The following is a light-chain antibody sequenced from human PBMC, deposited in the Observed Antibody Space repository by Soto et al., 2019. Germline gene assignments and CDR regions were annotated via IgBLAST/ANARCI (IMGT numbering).Light chain of an antibody. CDR2: EVS. J-gene: IGLJ3*02. CDR1: SSDVGGYDY. Sequence: QSVLTQPASVSGSPGQSITISCTGTSSDVGGYDYVSWYQLHPGKAPKLMVFEVSNRPSGVSYRFSGSKSGNTASLAITGLRAEDEADYYCQSYDNILSGPLFGGGTKVTVL. V-gene: IGLV2-14*01. CDR3: QSYDNILSGPL.